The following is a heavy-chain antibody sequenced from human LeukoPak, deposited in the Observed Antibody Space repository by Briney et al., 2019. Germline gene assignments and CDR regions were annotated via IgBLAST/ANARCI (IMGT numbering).Heavy chain of an antibody. CDR1: GFTFSSYA. D-gene: IGHD5-18*01. CDR2: ISGRAGACNT. J-gene: IGHJ4*02. CDR3: ATYSQVLLPFES. Sequence: VGSLRLSCAASGFTFSSYAMSWFRQAPGKGLESVSGISGRAGACNTYYADSVKGRFTISRDNSKNTLYLQINSLRPEATAVYYCATYSQVLLPFESWGQGTLVTVSS. V-gene: IGHV3-23*01.